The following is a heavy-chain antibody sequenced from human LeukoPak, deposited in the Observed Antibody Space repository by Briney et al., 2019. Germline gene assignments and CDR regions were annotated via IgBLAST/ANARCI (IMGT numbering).Heavy chain of an antibody. Sequence: GGSLRLSCAASGFTVSSNYMSWVRQAPGKGLEWVSVIYSGGSTYYADSVKGRFTISRDNSKNTLYLQMNSLRAEDTAVYYCITQAYVKIHLALFIHFWGPGTMVTVSS. CDR1: GFTVSSNY. CDR2: IYSGGST. CDR3: ITQAYVKIHLALFIHF. J-gene: IGHJ3*01. V-gene: IGHV3-66*01. D-gene: IGHD3-10*02.